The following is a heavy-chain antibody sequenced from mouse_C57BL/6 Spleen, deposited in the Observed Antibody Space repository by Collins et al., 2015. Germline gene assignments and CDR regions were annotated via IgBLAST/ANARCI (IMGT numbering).Heavy chain of an antibody. CDR3: ARDYRGYCAMDY. CDR2: IYWDDDK. V-gene: IGHV8-12*01. Sequence: QVTLKESGPGILQSSQTLSLTCSFSGFSLSTSGMGVSWIRQPSGKGLEWLAHIYWDDDKRYNPSLKSRLTISKDTSRNQVFLKITSVDTADTATYYCARDYRGYCAMDYWGQGTSVAVSS. D-gene: IGHD5-5*01. CDR1: GFSLSTSGMG. J-gene: IGHJ4*01.